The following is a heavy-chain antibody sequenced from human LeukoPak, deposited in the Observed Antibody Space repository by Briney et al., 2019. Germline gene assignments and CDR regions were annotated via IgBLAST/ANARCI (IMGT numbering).Heavy chain of an antibody. CDR1: GFSFSSYG. Sequence: GGSLRLSCAASGFSFSSYGTSWVRQAPGRGLDWVSAISVSGDSTYYADSVKGRFTISRDNSKNTLYLQINSLRAEDTAVYYCAKDPLLVVAGTPLDYWGQGTLVTVSS. D-gene: IGHD6-19*01. CDR2: ISVSGDST. V-gene: IGHV3-23*01. CDR3: AKDPLLVVAGTPLDY. J-gene: IGHJ4*02.